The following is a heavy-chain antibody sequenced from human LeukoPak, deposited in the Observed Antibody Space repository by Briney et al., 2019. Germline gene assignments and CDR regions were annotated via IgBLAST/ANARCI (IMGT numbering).Heavy chain of an antibody. Sequence: PGGSLRLSCAASGFTFSSYAMSWVRQAPGKGLEWVSSASGSGGSTYYADSVKGRFTISRDNSKNTLYLQMNSLRAEDTAVYYCARFDPWGDYGMDVWGQGTTVTVSS. D-gene: IGHD3-10*01. CDR1: GFTFSSYA. CDR3: ARFDPWGDYGMDV. J-gene: IGHJ6*02. CDR2: ASGSGGST. V-gene: IGHV3-23*01.